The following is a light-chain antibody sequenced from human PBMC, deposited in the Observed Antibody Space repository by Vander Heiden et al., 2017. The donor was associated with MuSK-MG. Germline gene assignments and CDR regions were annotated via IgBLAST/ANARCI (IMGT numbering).Light chain of an antibody. V-gene: IGKV1-39*01. Sequence: DIQMTQSPSSLSASVGDRVTITCRASQSISSYLNWYQQKPGKAPKLLIYAASSLQSGVPSRFSGSGYGTDFTLTISSRQPEDFAPYYCQLNDSDPPDTFGQGTKLEIK. CDR2: AAS. CDR1: QSISSY. CDR3: QLNDSDPPDT. J-gene: IGKJ2*01.